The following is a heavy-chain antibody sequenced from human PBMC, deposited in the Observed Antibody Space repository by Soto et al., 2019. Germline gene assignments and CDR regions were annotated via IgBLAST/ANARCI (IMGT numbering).Heavy chain of an antibody. D-gene: IGHD3-10*01. V-gene: IGHV4-39*01. CDR2: IYYSGST. CDR3: ARRGSGSYSDY. J-gene: IGHJ4*02. Sequence: SVTLSLTCTVSGGSIRSIIYYWGWIRQPPGKGLEWIGSIYYSGSTYYNPSLKSRVTISVDTSKNQFSLKLSSVTAADTAVYYCARRGSGSYSDYWGQGTLVS. CDR1: GGSIRSIIYY.